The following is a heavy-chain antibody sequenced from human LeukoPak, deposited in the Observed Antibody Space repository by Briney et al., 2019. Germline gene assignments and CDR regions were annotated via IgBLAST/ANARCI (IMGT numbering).Heavy chain of an antibody. CDR3: AREGGSYKHFDY. J-gene: IGHJ4*02. CDR2: INPNDNSI. D-gene: IGHD3-10*01. V-gene: IGHV1-46*04. CDR1: EDTFTRHY. Sequence: GASVKVSCKASEDTFTRHYMHWVRQAPGQGLEWIGLINPNDNSIDYTQKLRGRVTVTRDRSTSTVYMELNSLRSEDTAVYYCAREGGSYKHFDYWGQGTLVTVSS.